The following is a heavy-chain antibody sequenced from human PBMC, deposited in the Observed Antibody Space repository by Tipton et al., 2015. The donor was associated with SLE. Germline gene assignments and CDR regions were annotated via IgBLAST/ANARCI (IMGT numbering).Heavy chain of an antibody. CDR1: GFSFITYT. J-gene: IGHJ6*02. CDR2: ISYDGSNK. Sequence: SLRLSCAASGFSFITYTMHWVRQAPGKGLEWVSVISYDGSNKYYADSVKGRFTISKDNVNNLLYLQMNSLRVDDTAVYYCAKAGSSLRLYYYGMDVWGQGTTVTVSS. D-gene: IGHD3-3*01. CDR3: AKAGSSLRLYYYGMDV. V-gene: IGHV3-30*14.